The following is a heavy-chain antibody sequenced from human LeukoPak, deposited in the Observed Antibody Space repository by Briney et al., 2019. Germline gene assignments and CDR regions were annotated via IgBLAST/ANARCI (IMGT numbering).Heavy chain of an antibody. J-gene: IGHJ4*02. CDR2: IYHSGTT. CDR3: ARKENVYYYFDY. Sequence: SETLSLTCAVSGYSITSSSWWGWIRQPPGKGLEWIGYIYHSGTTYYNPSLQSRVTMSVDTSKNQFSLKLSSVTAVDTAVCYCARKENVYYYFDYWGQGTLVTVSS. V-gene: IGHV4-28*01. CDR1: GYSITSSSW. D-gene: IGHD3-10*01.